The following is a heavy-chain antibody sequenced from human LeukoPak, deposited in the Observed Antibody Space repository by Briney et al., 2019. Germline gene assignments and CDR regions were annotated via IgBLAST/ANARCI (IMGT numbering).Heavy chain of an antibody. J-gene: IGHJ4*02. CDR2: IKQDGSEK. D-gene: IGHD2-21*01. CDR3: ATVAGYFDY. CDR1: GFTFSSYW. Sequence: GGSLRLSCAASGFTFSSYWMSWVRQAPGKGLEWVANIKQDGSEKYYVDSVKGQFTISRDNTKNSLYLHMSSLRADDTAVYFCATVAGYFDYWGQGTLVTVSS. V-gene: IGHV3-7*01.